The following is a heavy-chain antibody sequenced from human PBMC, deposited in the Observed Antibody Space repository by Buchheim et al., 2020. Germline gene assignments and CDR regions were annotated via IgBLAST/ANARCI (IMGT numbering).Heavy chain of an antibody. CDR1: GFTFRSYS. Sequence: EVQLVESGGGLVQPGGSLRLSCAASGFTFRSYSMNWVRQAPGKGLEWVSYISSSSSTIYYADSVKGRFTISRDNAKNSLKLQMNSLRDEDTAVYYCASNEVAARLFDYWGQGTL. CDR2: ISSSSSTI. D-gene: IGHD6-6*01. V-gene: IGHV3-48*02. J-gene: IGHJ4*02. CDR3: ASNEVAARLFDY.